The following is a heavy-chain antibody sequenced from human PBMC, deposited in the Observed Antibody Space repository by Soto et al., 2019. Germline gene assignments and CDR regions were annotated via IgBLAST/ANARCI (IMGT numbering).Heavy chain of an antibody. CDR2: IYYSGST. CDR1: GGSISRGGYD. Sequence: QVQLQESGPGLVKPSQTLSLTCTVSGGSISRGGYDWTWSRQHPGKGLEWIGYIYYSGSTYNNPSLKSRVTIAVDTSKNQFYLKLSSGTAADSAVSYGARSVFPWGQGTLVTVSS. V-gene: IGHV4-31*03. J-gene: IGHJ5*02. CDR3: ARSVFP.